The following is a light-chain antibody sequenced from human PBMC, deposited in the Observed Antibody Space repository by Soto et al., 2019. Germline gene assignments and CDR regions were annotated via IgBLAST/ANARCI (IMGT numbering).Light chain of an antibody. Sequence: EIVLTQSPCTLSLSPGERVTLSCRASQSVSSSYLAWYQQTPGQAPRPLIYGASSRATGIPDRFSGSGSGTDFTLTISRLEPEDFAVYYCQQYGSSPPWTFGQGTKVDIK. V-gene: IGKV3-20*01. CDR2: GAS. CDR1: QSVSSSY. J-gene: IGKJ1*01. CDR3: QQYGSSPPWT.